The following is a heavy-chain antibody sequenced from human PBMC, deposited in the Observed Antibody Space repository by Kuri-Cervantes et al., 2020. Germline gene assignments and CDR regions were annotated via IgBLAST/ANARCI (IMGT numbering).Heavy chain of an antibody. J-gene: IGHJ6*03. CDR1: GFTFGDYA. CDR2: IRSKAYGGTT. V-gene: IGHV3-49*03. CDR3: TAYYYMDV. Sequence: GESLKISCTASGFTFGDYAMSWFRQAPGKGLEWVGFIRSKAYGGTTDYAAPVKGRFTISRDDSKNTLYLQMNSLKTEDTAVYYCTAYYYMDVWGKGTTVTVSS.